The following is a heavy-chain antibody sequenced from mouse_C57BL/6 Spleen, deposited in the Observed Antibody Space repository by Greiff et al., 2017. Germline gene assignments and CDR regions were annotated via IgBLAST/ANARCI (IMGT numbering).Heavy chain of an antibody. J-gene: IGHJ4*01. CDR2: IDPSDSYT. V-gene: IGHV1-69*01. CDR3: ARGRDDDYAMDY. CDR1: GYTFTSYW. Sequence: QVQLQQSGAELVMPGASVKLSCKASGYTFTSYWMHWVKQRPGQGLEWIGEIDPSDSYTNYNQEFKGKSTLTVDKSSSTAYMQLSSLTSEDSAGYYCARGRDDDYAMDYWGQGTSVTVSS.